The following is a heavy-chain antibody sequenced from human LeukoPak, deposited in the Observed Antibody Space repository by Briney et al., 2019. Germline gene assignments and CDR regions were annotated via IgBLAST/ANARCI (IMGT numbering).Heavy chain of an antibody. V-gene: IGHV3-66*01. CDR2: LYSDGST. J-gene: IGHJ4*02. D-gene: IGHD3-10*01. Sequence: GGSLRLSCAASGFTVSRNYMSWVRQAPGKGLEWVSVLYSDGSTYHADSVKGRFTISRDNSKNTLYLQMNSLRAEDTAVYYCARETTSFYYYGSGSLSSTNDYWGQGTLVTVSS. CDR3: ARETTSFYYYGSGSLSSTNDY. CDR1: GFTVSRNY.